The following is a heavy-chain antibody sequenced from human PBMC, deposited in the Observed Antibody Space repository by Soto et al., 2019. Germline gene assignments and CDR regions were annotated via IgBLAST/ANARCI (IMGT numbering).Heavy chain of an antibody. CDR3: ATPPSPGSPQLYYFDN. D-gene: IGHD3-10*01. J-gene: IGHJ4*02. V-gene: IGHV3-23*01. CDR1: RFTFSSYA. CDR2: ISGSGNRT. Sequence: GGSLRLSCAASRFTFSSYAMSWVRQAPGKGLEWVSGISGSGNRTYYADSGKGRFTISRDNAKNSLYLQMNSLRAEDTAVYYCATPPSPGSPQLYYFDNWGQGTLVTLSS.